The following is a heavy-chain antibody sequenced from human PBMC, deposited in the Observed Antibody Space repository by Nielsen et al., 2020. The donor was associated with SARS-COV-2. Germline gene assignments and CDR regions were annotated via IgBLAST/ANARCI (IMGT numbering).Heavy chain of an antibody. CDR2: IYHNGRT. D-gene: IGHD6-19*01. CDR3: AKDRGGQWLALDY. Sequence: SETLSLTCAVSGGSISSSDWWSWVRQPPGKGLEWIGEIYHNGRTNYNPSLKSRVTISVDKSKNQFSLSLNSVTAADTAVYYCAKDRGGQWLALDYWGQGTLVTVSS. J-gene: IGHJ4*02. V-gene: IGHV4-4*02. CDR1: GGSISSSDW.